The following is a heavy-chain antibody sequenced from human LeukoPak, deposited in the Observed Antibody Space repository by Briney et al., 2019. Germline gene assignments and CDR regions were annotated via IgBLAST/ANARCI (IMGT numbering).Heavy chain of an antibody. V-gene: IGHV3-15*01. Sequence: GGSLRLSCAASGFTFNNAWMSWVRQAPGKGLEWVGRIKSKTDGGATDYSAPVKGRFTISRDDSKNTLYLQMNSLKTEDTAVYYCTTDDYYDSSGYHPGFDYWGQGTLVTVSS. D-gene: IGHD3-22*01. CDR3: TTDDYYDSSGYHPGFDY. J-gene: IGHJ4*02. CDR1: GFTFNNAW. CDR2: IKSKTDGGAT.